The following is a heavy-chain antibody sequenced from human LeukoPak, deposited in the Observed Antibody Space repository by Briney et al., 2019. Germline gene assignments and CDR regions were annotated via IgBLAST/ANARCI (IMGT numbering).Heavy chain of an antibody. CDR3: ARGRRGYSYGYWYYYYYMDV. Sequence: ASVKVSCKASGYTFTSYDINWVRQAPGQGLEWMGWINPNSGGTNYAQKFQGRVTMTRDTSISTAYMELSRLRSDDTAVYYCARGRRGYSYGYWYYYYYMDVWGKGTTVTVSS. CDR2: INPNSGGT. V-gene: IGHV1-2*02. D-gene: IGHD5-18*01. J-gene: IGHJ6*03. CDR1: GYTFTSYD.